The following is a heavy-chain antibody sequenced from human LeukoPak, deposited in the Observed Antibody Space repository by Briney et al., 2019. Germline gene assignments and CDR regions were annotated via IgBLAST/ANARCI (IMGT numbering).Heavy chain of an antibody. CDR3: AREGEGYSSSWYPYNWFDP. Sequence: GASVRVSCKASGYSFTSHDINWVRQATGQGLEWMGWINPNSGGTNYAQKFQGRVTMTRDTSISTAYMELSRLRSDDTAVYYCAREGEGYSSSWYPYNWFDPWGQGTLVTVSS. CDR2: INPNSGGT. CDR1: GYSFTSHD. D-gene: IGHD6-13*01. V-gene: IGHV1-2*02. J-gene: IGHJ5*02.